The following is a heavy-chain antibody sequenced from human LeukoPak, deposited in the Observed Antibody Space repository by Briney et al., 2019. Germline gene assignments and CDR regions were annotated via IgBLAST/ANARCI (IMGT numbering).Heavy chain of an antibody. D-gene: IGHD3-9*01. CDR3: AGGRYYDILTGWTDYYYGMDV. Sequence: ASVTVSCKASGYTFTSYDINWVRQAAGQGLEWMGWMNPNSGNTGYAQKFQGRVTMTRNTSISTAYMELSGLRSEDTAVYYCAGGRYYDILTGWTDYYYGMDVWGQGTTVTVSS. J-gene: IGHJ6*02. V-gene: IGHV1-8*01. CDR1: GYTFTSYD. CDR2: MNPNSGNT.